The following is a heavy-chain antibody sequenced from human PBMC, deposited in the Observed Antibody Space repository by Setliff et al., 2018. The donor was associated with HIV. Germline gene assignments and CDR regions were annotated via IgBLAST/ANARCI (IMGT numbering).Heavy chain of an antibody. CDR1: GFTFSSYS. Sequence: GGSLRLSCAASGFTFSSYSMNWVRQAPGKGLEWVSAISCGGEIMFYADSVKGRFTISRDNSKNTLYLQMISLRADDTAVYYCAKSLLVAGNDYWGQGTRGTSPQ. J-gene: IGHJ4*02. CDR3: AKSLLVAGNDY. CDR2: ISCGGEIM. D-gene: IGHD2-8*02. V-gene: IGHV3-23*01.